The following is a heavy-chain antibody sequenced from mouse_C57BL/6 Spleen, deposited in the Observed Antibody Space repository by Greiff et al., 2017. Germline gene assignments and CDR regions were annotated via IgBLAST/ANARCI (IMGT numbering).Heavy chain of an antibody. CDR1: GFNIKDYY. CDR2: IDPEDGET. Sequence: EVQLQQSGAELVKPGVSVKLFCAASGFNIKDYYMHWVKQRTEQGLEWIGRIDPEDGETKSAPKFQGKATITADTFSNTAYLQLNSLTSEDTAVFYCARMAYFGSKGLYAMDYWGHGNSVTVSS. J-gene: IGHJ4*01. D-gene: IGHD1-1*01. V-gene: IGHV14-2*01. CDR3: ARMAYFGSKGLYAMDY.